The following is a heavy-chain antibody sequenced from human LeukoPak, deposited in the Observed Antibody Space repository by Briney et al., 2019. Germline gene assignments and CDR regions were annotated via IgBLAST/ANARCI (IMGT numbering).Heavy chain of an antibody. D-gene: IGHD4-17*01. CDR1: GYTFTGYY. CDR2: ISAYNGNT. V-gene: IGHV1-18*04. CDR3: ARGTTVTTPHWFDP. J-gene: IGHJ5*02. Sequence: GASVKVSCKASGYTFTGYYMHWVRQAPGQGLEWMGWISAYNGNTNYAQKLQGRVTMTTDTSTSTAYMELRSLGSDDTAVYYCARGTTVTTPHWFDPWGQGTLVTVSS.